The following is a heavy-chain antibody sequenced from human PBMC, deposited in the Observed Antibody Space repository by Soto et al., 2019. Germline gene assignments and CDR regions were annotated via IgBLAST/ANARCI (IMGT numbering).Heavy chain of an antibody. CDR2: MNPNSGNT. J-gene: IGHJ3*02. V-gene: IGHV1-8*01. Sequence: QVQLVQSGAEVKKPGASVKVSCKASGYTFTSYDINWVRQATGQGLEWMGWMNPNSGNTGYAQKFQGRVTMTRNTCISTAYMELSSLRSEDTAVYYCACWAYHTGAIDAFDIWGQGTMVTVSS. D-gene: IGHD2-2*01. CDR3: ACWAYHTGAIDAFDI. CDR1: GYTFTSYD.